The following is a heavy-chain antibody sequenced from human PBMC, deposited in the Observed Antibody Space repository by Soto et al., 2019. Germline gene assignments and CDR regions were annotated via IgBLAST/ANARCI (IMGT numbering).Heavy chain of an antibody. CDR1: GDSISSSSYY. D-gene: IGHD2-8*02. CDR2: IYYSGST. CDR3: ARQWEYWNCVDP. V-gene: IGHV4-39*01. J-gene: IGHJ5*02. Sequence: QLQLQESGPGLEKPSGTLSLTCTVSGDSISSSSYYWGWIRQPPGKGLQWIGSIYYSGSTYYNPSLTSRITIAVATSKNQFSLKLSPVAAADTSVYYCARQWEYWNCVDPWGQGALVTVSS.